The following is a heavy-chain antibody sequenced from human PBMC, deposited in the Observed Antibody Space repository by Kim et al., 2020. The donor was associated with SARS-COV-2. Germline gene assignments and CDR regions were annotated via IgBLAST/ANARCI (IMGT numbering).Heavy chain of an antibody. V-gene: IGHV1-18*04. J-gene: IGHJ4*02. CDR2: ISAYNGNT. CDR1: GYTFTRYG. Sequence: ASVKVSCKASGYTFTRYGISWVRQAPGQGLEGMGWISAYNGNTNYAQKLQGRVTMTTDTSTSTAYMELRSLRSDDTAVYYCARDRPQGSGYSSGWMDYWGQGTLVTVSS. CDR3: ARDRPQGSGYSSGWMDY. D-gene: IGHD6-19*01.